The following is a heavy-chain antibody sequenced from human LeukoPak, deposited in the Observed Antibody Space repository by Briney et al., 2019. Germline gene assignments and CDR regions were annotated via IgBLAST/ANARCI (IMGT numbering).Heavy chain of an antibody. CDR2: INHSGST. D-gene: IGHD6-6*01. CDR1: GGSFSGYY. CDR3: ARAGFALAPHRGTPFDY. V-gene: IGHV4-34*01. Sequence: SETLSLTCAVYGGSFSGYYWSWIRQPPGKGLEWIGEINHSGSTNYNSSLKSRATISVDTSKNQFSLILSSVTAADTAVYYCARAGFALAPHRGTPFDYWGQGTLVTVSS. J-gene: IGHJ4*02.